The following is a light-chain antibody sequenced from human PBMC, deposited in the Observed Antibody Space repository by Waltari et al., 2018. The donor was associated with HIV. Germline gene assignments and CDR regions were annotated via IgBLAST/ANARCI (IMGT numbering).Light chain of an antibody. V-gene: IGKV4-1*01. J-gene: IGKJ1*01. Sequence: DIVMTQSPDSLTVSLGERATINCKSSHSLLYASNNKNFLAWYQQKPGQPPKVLINWASPLESGVPDRFSGSGSETDFTLTVSGLQAEEVAIYYCHQYYSIPRTFGQGTKLEI. CDR3: HQYYSIPRT. CDR2: WAS. CDR1: HSLLYASNNKNF.